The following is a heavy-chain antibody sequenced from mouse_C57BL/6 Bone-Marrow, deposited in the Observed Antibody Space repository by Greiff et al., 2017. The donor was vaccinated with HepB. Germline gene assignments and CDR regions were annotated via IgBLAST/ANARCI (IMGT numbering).Heavy chain of an antibody. CDR3: ARKQLRMDY. J-gene: IGHJ4*01. CDR1: GFIFSSYG. Sequence: DVKLVESGGDLVKPGGSLKLSCAASGFIFSSYGMSWVRQTPDKRLEWVATISSGGSYTYYPDSVKGRFTISRDNAKNTLYLQMSSLKSEDTAMYYCARKQLRMDYWGQGTSVTVSS. D-gene: IGHD3-2*02. V-gene: IGHV5-6*02. CDR2: ISSGGSYT.